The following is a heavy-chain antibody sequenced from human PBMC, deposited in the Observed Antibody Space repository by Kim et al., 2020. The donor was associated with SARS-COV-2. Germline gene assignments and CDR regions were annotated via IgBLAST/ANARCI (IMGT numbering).Heavy chain of an antibody. J-gene: IGHJ6*02. CDR3: AKDIGSSRNPGGMDV. D-gene: IGHD6-13*01. Sequence: DSVKGRFTISRDNDKNSLYLQMNSLRAEDTALYYCAKDIGSSRNPGGMDVWGQGTTVTVSS. V-gene: IGHV3-9*01.